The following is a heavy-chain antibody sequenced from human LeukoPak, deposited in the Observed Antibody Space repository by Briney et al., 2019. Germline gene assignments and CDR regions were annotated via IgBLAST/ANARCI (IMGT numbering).Heavy chain of an antibody. J-gene: IGHJ6*02. CDR1: GFTFSNYW. CDR3: AKDRGYCSSTSCYYYYYGMDV. V-gene: IGHV3-74*03. Sequence: GGSLRLSCAASGFTFSNYWIHWVRQAPGKGLVWVSRIDNAGSITTYADSVKGRFTISRDNSKNTLYLQMNSLRAEDTAVYYCAKDRGYCSSTSCYYYYYGMDVWGQGTTVTVSS. D-gene: IGHD2-2*01. CDR2: IDNAGSIT.